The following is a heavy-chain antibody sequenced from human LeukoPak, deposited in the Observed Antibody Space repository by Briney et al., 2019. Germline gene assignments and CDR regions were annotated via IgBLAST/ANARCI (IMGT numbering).Heavy chain of an antibody. CDR3: AKISSGWYPAWFDP. D-gene: IGHD6-19*01. Sequence: PGGSLRLSCAASGFTFSSYEMNWVRQAPGKGLEWVSYISSSGSTIYYADSVKGRFTISRDNSKNTLYLQMNSLRADDTAVYYCAKISSGWYPAWFDPWGQGTLVTVSS. J-gene: IGHJ5*02. V-gene: IGHV3-48*03. CDR2: ISSSGSTI. CDR1: GFTFSSYE.